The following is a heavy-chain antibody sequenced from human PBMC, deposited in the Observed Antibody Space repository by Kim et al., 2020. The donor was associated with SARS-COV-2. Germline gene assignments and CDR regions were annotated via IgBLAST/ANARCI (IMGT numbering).Heavy chain of an antibody. Sequence: GGSLRLSCAASGFTFSSYGMHWVRQAPGKGLEWVAVIWYDGSNKYYADSVKGRFTISRDNSKNTLYLQMNSLRAEDTAVYYCARDPGDYGDLFDYWGQGTLVTVSS. CDR2: IWYDGSNK. D-gene: IGHD4-17*01. V-gene: IGHV3-33*01. J-gene: IGHJ4*02. CDR3: ARDPGDYGDLFDY. CDR1: GFTFSSYG.